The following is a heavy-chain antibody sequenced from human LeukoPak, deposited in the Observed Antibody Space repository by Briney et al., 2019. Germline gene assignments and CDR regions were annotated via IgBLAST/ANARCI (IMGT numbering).Heavy chain of an antibody. CDR3: ARVVPSLLFGVFIISKFDY. CDR1: GYTFTSYG. V-gene: IGHV1-18*01. Sequence: ASVKVSCKASGYTFTSYGISWVRQAPGQGLEWMGWISAYNGNTNYAQKLQGRVTMTTDTSTSTAYMELRSLRSDDTAVYYCARVVPSLLFGVFIISKFDYWGQGTLVTVSS. D-gene: IGHD3-3*01. CDR2: ISAYNGNT. J-gene: IGHJ4*02.